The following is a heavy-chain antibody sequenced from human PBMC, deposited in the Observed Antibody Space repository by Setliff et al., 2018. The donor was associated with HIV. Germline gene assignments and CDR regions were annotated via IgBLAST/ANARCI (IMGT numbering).Heavy chain of an antibody. V-gene: IGHV4-30-4*08. J-gene: IGHJ6*03. Sequence: PSETLSLTCTVSGDSISSGGYYWSWIRQLPGKGLEWIGYIYYSGATYYNPSLKNRVTISLDTPKNQFSLKLSSVTAADTAVYYCARGPRPVDVDYYYMDVWGKGTTVTVSS. CDR1: GDSISSGGYY. CDR3: ARGPRPVDVDYYYMDV. CDR2: IYYSGAT.